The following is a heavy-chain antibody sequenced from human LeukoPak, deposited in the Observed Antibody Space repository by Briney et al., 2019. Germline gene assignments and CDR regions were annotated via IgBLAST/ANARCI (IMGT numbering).Heavy chain of an antibody. CDR1: GFPFDDYA. CDR2: FSWNSESI. J-gene: IGHJ3*02. D-gene: IGHD3-10*01. V-gene: IGHV3-9*01. CDR3: AKDRGYGSGATGDAFDI. Sequence: GGSLRLSCAASGFPFDDYAMHWVRQAPGKGVKWVSGFSWNSESIVYADSVKGGFTISRDNAKNSLYLQMNSLRAEDTALYYWAKDRGYGSGATGDAFDIWGQGTMVTVSS.